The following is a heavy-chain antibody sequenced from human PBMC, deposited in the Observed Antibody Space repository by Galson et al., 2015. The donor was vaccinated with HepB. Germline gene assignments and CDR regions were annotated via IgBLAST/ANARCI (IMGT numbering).Heavy chain of an antibody. Sequence: LRLSCAASGFTFSSYWMSWVRQAPGKGLEWVANIKQDGSEKYYVDSVKGRFTISRDNAKNSLYLQMNSLRAEDTAVYYCARDGGAARADAFDIWGQGTMVTVSS. CDR2: IKQDGSEK. CDR1: GFTFSSYW. V-gene: IGHV3-7*01. CDR3: ARDGGAARADAFDI. D-gene: IGHD6-6*01. J-gene: IGHJ3*02.